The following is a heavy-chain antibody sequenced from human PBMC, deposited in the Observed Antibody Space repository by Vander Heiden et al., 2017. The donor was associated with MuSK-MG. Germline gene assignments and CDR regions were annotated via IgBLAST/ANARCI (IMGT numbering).Heavy chain of an antibody. V-gene: IGHV1-69*06. CDR2: IIPIFGTA. Sequence: QVQLVQSGAEVKKPGSSVKVSCKASGGTFSSYAISWVRQAPGQGLEWMGGIIPIFGTANYAQKFQGRVTITADKSTSTAYRELSSLRSEETAVYYCARGVRYYDCWSGSDAFDIWGQVTMVTVSS. D-gene: IGHD3-3*01. CDR3: ARGVRYYDCWSGSDAFDI. CDR1: GGTFSSYA. J-gene: IGHJ3*02.